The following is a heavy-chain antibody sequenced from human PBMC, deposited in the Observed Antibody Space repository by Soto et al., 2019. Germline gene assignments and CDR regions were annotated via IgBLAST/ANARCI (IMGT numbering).Heavy chain of an antibody. CDR1: GFTFSRYG. Sequence: QVQLVESGGGVVQPGRSLRLSCAASGFTFSRYGMHWVRQAPGKGLEWVAVISYDGSNQYYTDSVKGRLTISRDNSNNTLFLQMNSLGAEDTAVYYCAKDSYRSTSYPTVHYFYAMDVWGQGTTVTVSS. CDR3: AKDSYRSTSYPTVHYFYAMDV. J-gene: IGHJ6*02. V-gene: IGHV3-30*18. CDR2: ISYDGSNQ. D-gene: IGHD6-13*01.